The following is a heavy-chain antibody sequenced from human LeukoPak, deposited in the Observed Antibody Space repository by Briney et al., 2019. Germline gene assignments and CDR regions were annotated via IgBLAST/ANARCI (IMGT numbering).Heavy chain of an antibody. CDR3: AKPIPMVRRILDLFDY. CDR2: ISGSGGST. V-gene: IGHV3-23*01. CDR1: GFTFSSYA. J-gene: IGHJ4*02. Sequence: GGSLRLSCAASGFTFSSYAMSWVRQAPGKGLEWVSAISGSGGSTYYADSVKGRFTISRDNSKNTLYLQMNSLRAEDTAVYYCAKPIPMVRRILDLFDYWGQGTLVTVSS. D-gene: IGHD3-10*01.